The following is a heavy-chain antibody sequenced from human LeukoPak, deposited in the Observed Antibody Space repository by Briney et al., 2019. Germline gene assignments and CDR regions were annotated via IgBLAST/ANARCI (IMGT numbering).Heavy chain of an antibody. D-gene: IGHD5-24*01. J-gene: IGHJ3*02. CDR2: SGTYGRT. V-gene: IGHV3-23*01. Sequence: PGRSMRPASVAYRFTFSSNFLNWDCPAQGRWLEWVSVSGTYGRTQYAGSVKGRFTISRDSSKNTLYLQINSLRVEDTAVYYCARGMDGYGPDAFDIWGQGTMVTVSS. CDR1: RFTFSSNF. CDR3: ARGMDGYGPDAFDI.